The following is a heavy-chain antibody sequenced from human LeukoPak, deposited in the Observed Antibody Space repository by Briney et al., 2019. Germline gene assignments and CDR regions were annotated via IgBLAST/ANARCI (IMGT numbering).Heavy chain of an antibody. D-gene: IGHD6-19*01. Sequence: SLRPSCAASGFTFSSYAMHWVRQAPGKGLEWVAVISYDGSNKYYADSVKGRFTISRDNSKNTLYLQMNSLRAEDTAVYYCAKASAVAGPDDYWGQGTLVTVSS. V-gene: IGHV3-30-3*01. CDR2: ISYDGSNK. CDR1: GFTFSSYA. CDR3: AKASAVAGPDDY. J-gene: IGHJ4*02.